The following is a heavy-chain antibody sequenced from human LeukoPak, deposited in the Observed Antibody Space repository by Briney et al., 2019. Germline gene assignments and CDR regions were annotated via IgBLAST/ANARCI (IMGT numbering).Heavy chain of an antibody. CDR3: ANLPRGDY. CDR1: GLPVRSNY. Sequence: PGGSLSLSCAASGLPVRSNYMSGGRQAPGKGLEWFSVIYRGGNTYYADSVKGRFTISRDNSKNTLYLQMNSLTAEDTAVYYCANLPRGDYWGLGTLVTVSS. J-gene: IGHJ4*02. D-gene: IGHD3-10*01. CDR2: IYRGGNT. V-gene: IGHV3-53*01.